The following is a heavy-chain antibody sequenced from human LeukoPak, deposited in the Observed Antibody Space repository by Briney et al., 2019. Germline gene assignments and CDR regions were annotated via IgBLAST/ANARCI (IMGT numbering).Heavy chain of an antibody. D-gene: IGHD3-10*01. CDR2: INPNSGVT. CDR1: GYTFTDDY. Sequence: ASVKVSCKASGYTFTDDYVHWVRQAPGQGLEWMGWINPNSGVTNYAQKFQGRVTMTRDMSISTAYMELSRLRSDDTAVYYCARGLYTMIRGVIIYWGQGTLVTVSS. V-gene: IGHV1-2*02. J-gene: IGHJ4*02. CDR3: ARGLYTMIRGVIIY.